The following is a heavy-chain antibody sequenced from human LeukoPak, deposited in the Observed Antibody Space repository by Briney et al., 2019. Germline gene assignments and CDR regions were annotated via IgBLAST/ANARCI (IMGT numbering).Heavy chain of an antibody. Sequence: ASVKVSCKASGYTFTSNAMHWVRQAPGQRLEWMGWINAGNGDTKYSQKFQGRVTITRDTSASTAYMEVSSLRSEDTAVYYCARDRVFSSAWYGAFDIWGQGTMVTVSS. D-gene: IGHD6-19*01. V-gene: IGHV1-3*01. CDR1: GYTFTSNA. J-gene: IGHJ3*02. CDR2: INAGNGDT. CDR3: ARDRVFSSAWYGAFDI.